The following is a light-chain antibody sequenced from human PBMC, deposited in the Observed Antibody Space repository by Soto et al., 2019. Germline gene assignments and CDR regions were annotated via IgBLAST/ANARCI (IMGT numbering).Light chain of an antibody. J-gene: IGKJ1*01. Sequence: EIVVTQSPATLSGSPGERVTLSCRASQFVSSRLAWYQQRPGQVPRLLIYDTSTRAPGISARFSGSGSGTEFTLTINSLRPEDFATYHCQQSYSSPWTFGQGTKVDIK. CDR2: DTS. CDR1: QFVSSR. CDR3: QQSYSSPWT. V-gene: IGKV3-15*01.